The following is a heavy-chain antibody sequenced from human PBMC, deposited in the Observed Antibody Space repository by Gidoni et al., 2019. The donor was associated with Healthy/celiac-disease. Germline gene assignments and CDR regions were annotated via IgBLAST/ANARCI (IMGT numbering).Heavy chain of an antibody. D-gene: IGHD3-16*01. Sequence: GWIRQPPGKGLEWIGSIYYSGSTYYNPSLKSRVTISVDTSKNQFSLKLSSVTAADTAVYYCARHLGYWGQGTLVTVSS. CDR2: IYYSGST. CDR3: ARHLGY. J-gene: IGHJ4*02. V-gene: IGHV4-39*01.